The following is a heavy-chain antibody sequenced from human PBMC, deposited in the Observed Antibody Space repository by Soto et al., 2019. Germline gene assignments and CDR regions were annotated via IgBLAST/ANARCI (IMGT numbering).Heavy chain of an antibody. D-gene: IGHD1-26*01. V-gene: IGHV1-69*02. CDR1: GGTFSSYT. J-gene: IGHJ6*03. CDR3: AGGVGPIGPGPRSYKDV. Sequence: QVQLVQSGAEVKKPGSSVKVSCKASGGTFSSYTISWVRQAPGQGLEWMGRIIPILGIANYAQKFQGRVTITAEKTTSKAYMGVSRLRSEDTAVYYCAGGVGPIGPGPRSYKDVWGKGTTVTVSS. CDR2: IIPILGIA.